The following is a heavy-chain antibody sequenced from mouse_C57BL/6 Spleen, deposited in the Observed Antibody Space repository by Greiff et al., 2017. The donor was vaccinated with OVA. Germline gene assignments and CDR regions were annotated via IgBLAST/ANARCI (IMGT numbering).Heavy chain of an antibody. D-gene: IGHD2-5*01. J-gene: IGHJ3*01. CDR2: INPNYGTT. CDR3: ARAYYSNPWFAY. Sequence: VQLKESGPELVKPGASVKISCKASGYSFTDYNMNWVKQSTGKSLEWIGVINPNYGTTSYNQKFKGKATLTVDQSSSTAYMQLNSLTSEDSAVYYCARAYYSNPWFAYWGQGTLVTVSA. CDR1: GYSFTDYN. V-gene: IGHV1-39*01.